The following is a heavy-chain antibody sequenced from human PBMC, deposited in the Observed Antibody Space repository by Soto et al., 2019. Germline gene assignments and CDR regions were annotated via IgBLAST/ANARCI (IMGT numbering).Heavy chain of an antibody. Sequence: SVKVSCKASGGTFSSYTISWVRQAPGQGLEWMGRIIPILGIANYAQKFQGRVTITADKSTSTAYMELSSLRSEDTAVYYCAREGLDDYSNYSAIGLDMEVWGKWTTVSVAS. J-gene: IGHJ6*03. CDR1: GGTFSSYT. V-gene: IGHV1-69*04. CDR3: AREGLDDYSNYSAIGLDMEV. CDR2: IIPILGIA. D-gene: IGHD4-4*01.